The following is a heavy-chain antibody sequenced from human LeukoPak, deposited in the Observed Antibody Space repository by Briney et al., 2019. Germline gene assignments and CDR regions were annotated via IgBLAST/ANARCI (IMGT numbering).Heavy chain of an antibody. J-gene: IGHJ4*02. CDR3: ARGAIRGWLLYREEAAFDY. D-gene: IGHD3-3*01. Sequence: SETLSLTCAVYGGSFSGYYWSRIRQPPGKGLEWIGEINHSGSTNYNPSLKSRVTISVDTSKNQFSLKLSSVTAADTAVYYCARGAIRGWLLYREEAAFDYWGQGTLVTVSS. CDR2: INHSGST. CDR1: GGSFSGYY. V-gene: IGHV4-34*01.